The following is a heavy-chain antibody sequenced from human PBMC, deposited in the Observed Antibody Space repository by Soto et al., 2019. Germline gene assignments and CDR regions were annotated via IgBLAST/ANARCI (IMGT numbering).Heavy chain of an antibody. D-gene: IGHD6-6*01. CDR1: GYTFTSYA. CDR2: INAGNVNT. V-gene: IGHV1-3*01. Sequence: ASVKVSCKASGYTFTSYAMHWVRQAPGQRLEWMGWINAGNVNTKYSQKFQGRVTITRDTSASTAYMELSSLRSEDTAVYYCARDLVWAARPGWYFDLWGRGTLVTVSS. CDR3: ARDLVWAARPGWYFDL. J-gene: IGHJ2*01.